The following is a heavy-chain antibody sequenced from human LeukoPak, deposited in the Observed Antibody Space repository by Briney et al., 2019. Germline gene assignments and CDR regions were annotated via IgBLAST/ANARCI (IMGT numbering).Heavy chain of an antibody. D-gene: IGHD3-3*01. Sequence: PGGSLRLSCTASGFTFGDYAMSWVRQAPGKGLEWVSAISGSGGSTYYADSVKGRFTISRDNSKNTLYLQMNSLRAEDTAVYYCAKEYDFWSGDPFDYWGQGTLVTVSS. CDR2: ISGSGGST. CDR3: AKEYDFWSGDPFDY. CDR1: GFTFGDYA. V-gene: IGHV3-23*01. J-gene: IGHJ4*02.